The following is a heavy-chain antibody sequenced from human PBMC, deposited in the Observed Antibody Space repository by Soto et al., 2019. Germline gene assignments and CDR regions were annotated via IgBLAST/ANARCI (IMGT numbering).Heavy chain of an antibody. CDR2: ISPKSGGT. D-gene: IGHD3-9*01. Sequence: SVTVSCKASGYTFTGYYMHWVRQAPLQGFEWMGRISPKSGGTNYAQKFEGRVTMTWDTSLKTAYMELSSLISEDTAVYYCARPPGYISDWYYFDLWGQGTLVTVSS. CDR3: ARPPGYISDWYYFDL. CDR1: GYTFTGYY. V-gene: IGHV1-2*02. J-gene: IGHJ4*02.